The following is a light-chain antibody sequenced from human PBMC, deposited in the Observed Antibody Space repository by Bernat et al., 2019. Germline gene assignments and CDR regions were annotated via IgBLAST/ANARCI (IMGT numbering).Light chain of an antibody. CDR1: QGISNY. J-gene: IGKJ1*01. CDR3: QKYNNAPRS. V-gene: IGKV1-27*01. Sequence: DIQMTQSPSSLSASVGDRVTISCRASQGISNYLAWYQQRPGNVPKLLIYAASTLQSGVPSRFRGSGSGTDFTLTISSLQPEDVATYYCQKYNNAPRSFGQGTKVEIK. CDR2: AAS.